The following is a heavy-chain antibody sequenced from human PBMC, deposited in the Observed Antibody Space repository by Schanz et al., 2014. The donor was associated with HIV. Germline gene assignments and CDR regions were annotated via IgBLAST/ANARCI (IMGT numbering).Heavy chain of an antibody. Sequence: VQLVESGGGVIQPGGSLTLSCAASGITVSSVYMSWVRQAPGKGLEWVSSISGSGGATWYADSVKGRFTISRDNSKNTLYLQMNSLRAEDTAVYYCTRRDAYNYGLWGQGTLVTVSS. V-gene: IGHV3-23*04. CDR2: ISGSGGAT. CDR1: GITVSSVY. J-gene: IGHJ4*02. CDR3: TRRDAYNYGL. D-gene: IGHD3-16*01.